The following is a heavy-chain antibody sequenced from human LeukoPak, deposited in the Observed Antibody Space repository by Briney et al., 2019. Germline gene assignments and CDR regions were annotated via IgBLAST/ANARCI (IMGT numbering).Heavy chain of an antibody. CDR3: ARVGYCSSTSCYAGNEFDH. CDR1: GYSISSGYY. CDR2: IYHSGST. J-gene: IGHJ5*02. D-gene: IGHD2-2*01. Sequence: PSETLSLTCTVSGYSISSGYYWGWVRQPPGKGLEWIGSIYHSGSTYYKPSLKSRVTRSVDRAKNQLSLKLSSVTAADTAVYYCARVGYCSSTSCYAGNEFDHWGQGTLVTVSS. V-gene: IGHV4-38-2*02.